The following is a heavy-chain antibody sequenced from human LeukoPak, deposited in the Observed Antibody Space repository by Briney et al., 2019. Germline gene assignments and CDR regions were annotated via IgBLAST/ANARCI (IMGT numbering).Heavy chain of an antibody. D-gene: IGHD2-15*01. Sequence: GASVKVSCKASGYTFTGYYMHWVRQAPGQGLEWMGWINPNSGGTNYAQKFQGRVTMTRDTSISTAYMELSRLRSDDTAVYYCARDAWGYSLSPDIKARDYWGQGTLVTVSS. CDR1: GYTFTGYY. V-gene: IGHV1-2*02. CDR3: ARDAWGYSLSPDIKARDY. J-gene: IGHJ4*02. CDR2: INPNSGGT.